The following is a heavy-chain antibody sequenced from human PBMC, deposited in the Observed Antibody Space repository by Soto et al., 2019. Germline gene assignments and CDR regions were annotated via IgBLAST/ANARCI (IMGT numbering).Heavy chain of an antibody. D-gene: IGHD3-10*01. J-gene: IGHJ5*02. V-gene: IGHV1-3*01. CDR3: AREQLGFGNELNWFDP. Sequence: QVQLVQSGAEVRKPGASVKVSCKASGYTFTSYAIHWVRQAPGQRLEWMGWINAGNGNTKYSQKFQGRVTITRDTSASTPYMELSSLRSEDTAVYYCAREQLGFGNELNWFDPWGQGTLVTVSS. CDR1: GYTFTSYA. CDR2: INAGNGNT.